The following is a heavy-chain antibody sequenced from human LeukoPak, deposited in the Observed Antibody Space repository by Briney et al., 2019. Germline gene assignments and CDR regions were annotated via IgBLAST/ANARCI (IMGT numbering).Heavy chain of an antibody. CDR2: IYHSGST. CDR1: GYSISSGYY. D-gene: IGHD2-2*01. Sequence: SETLSLTCTVSGYSISSGYYWGWIRQPPGKGLEWIGSIYHSGSTYYNPSLKSRVTISVDTSKNQFSLKLSSVTAADTAVYYCARLDDYCSSTSCYPHWGQGTLVTVSS. J-gene: IGHJ4*02. V-gene: IGHV4-38-2*02. CDR3: ARLDDYCSSTSCYPH.